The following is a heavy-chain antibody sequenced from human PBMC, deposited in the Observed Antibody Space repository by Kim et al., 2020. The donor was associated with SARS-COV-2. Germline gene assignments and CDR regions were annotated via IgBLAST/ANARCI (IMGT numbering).Heavy chain of an antibody. D-gene: IGHD3-9*01. CDR3: AGDEPLLTGYGNDYYGMDV. V-gene: IGHV4-31*03. Sequence: SETLSLTCTVSGASISSGGYKWSWIRQHPGKGLQWIGNIYNSGSTSYNPSLMSRVLISLDTSQNQFSLNLSPVTAADTAVYYCAGDEPLLTGYGNDYYGMDVWGQGTTVTVPS. J-gene: IGHJ6*02. CDR2: IYNSGST. CDR1: GASISSGGYK.